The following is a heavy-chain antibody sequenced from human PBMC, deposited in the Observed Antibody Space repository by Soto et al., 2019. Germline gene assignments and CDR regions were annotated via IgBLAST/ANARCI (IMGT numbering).Heavy chain of an antibody. CDR3: ARRRIVPTTNFDY. CDR2: IFHTGAT. J-gene: IGHJ4*02. D-gene: IGHD1-26*01. V-gene: IGHV4-39*01. Sequence: QLQLQESGPGLVKPSETLSLTCTVSGDSISSSSFYWGWIRQPPGKGLEWIGHIFHTGATYQNPNLKSRLRMSGDTAKNQFSLNMSSVTATDTAVYYCARRRIVPTTNFDYWGQGTLVTVTS. CDR1: GDSISSSSFY.